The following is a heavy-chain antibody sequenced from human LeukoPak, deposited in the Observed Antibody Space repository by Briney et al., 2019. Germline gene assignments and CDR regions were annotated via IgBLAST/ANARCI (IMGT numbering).Heavy chain of an antibody. V-gene: IGHV3-11*04. CDR1: GFIFSNYA. CDR2: ISSTTGRII. Sequence: GGSLRLSCAASGFIFSNYAMSWVRQAPGKGLEWLSYISSTTGRIIYYADSVKGRFTISRDNTKNSLFLQMVSLRVEDTAVYYCARYYSDAFDVWGQGTVVTVSS. J-gene: IGHJ3*01. D-gene: IGHD3-10*01. CDR3: ARYYSDAFDV.